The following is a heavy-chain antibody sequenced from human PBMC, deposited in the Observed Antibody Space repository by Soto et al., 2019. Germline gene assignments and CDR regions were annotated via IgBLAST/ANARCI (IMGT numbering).Heavy chain of an antibody. J-gene: IGHJ4*02. V-gene: IGHV4-31*03. CDR2: IYYSGST. Sequence: SETLSLTCTVSGGSISSGGYYWSWVRQHPGKGLEWIGYIYYSGSTYYNPSLKSRVTISVDTSKKQFSLKLSSVTAADTAVYFCARDRGYESSLGLYYWGQGTLVTVSS. CDR1: GGSISSGGYY. D-gene: IGHD3-22*01. CDR3: ARDRGYESSLGLYY.